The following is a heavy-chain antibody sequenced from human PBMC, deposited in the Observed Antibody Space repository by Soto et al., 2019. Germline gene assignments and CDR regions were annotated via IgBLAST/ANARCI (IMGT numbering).Heavy chain of an antibody. J-gene: IGHJ4*02. CDR1: GYTFTSYD. CDR3: AIVFNWNSPEGY. D-gene: IGHD1-7*01. CDR2: RNPNSGNT. Sequence: QVQLVQSGAEVKKPGASVKVSCKASGYTFTSYDINWVRQATGQGLEWMGWRNPNSGNTGYAQKFQGRVTKTRNTPRSTAYMELRSLRSEDAAVYYSAIVFNWNSPEGYWGQGTLVTVSS. V-gene: IGHV1-8*01.